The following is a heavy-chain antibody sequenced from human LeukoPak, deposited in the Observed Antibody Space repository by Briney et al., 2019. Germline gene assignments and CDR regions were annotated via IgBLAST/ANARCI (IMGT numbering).Heavy chain of an antibody. J-gene: IGHJ6*03. CDR1: GFTFSSYA. Sequence: PGGSLRLSCAASGFTFSSYAMSWVRQAPGKGLEWVSAISGSGGSTYYADSVKGRFTISRDNSKNTLYLQMNSLRAEDTAVYYCAKDGDYGCSSTSCPFYYYYYMDVWGKGTTVTVSS. CDR3: AKDGDYGCSSTSCPFYYYYYMDV. D-gene: IGHD2-2*01. V-gene: IGHV3-23*01. CDR2: ISGSGGST.